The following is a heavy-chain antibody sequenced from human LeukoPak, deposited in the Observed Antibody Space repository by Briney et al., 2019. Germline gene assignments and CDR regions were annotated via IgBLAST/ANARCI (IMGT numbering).Heavy chain of an antibody. D-gene: IGHD2-21*02. J-gene: IGHJ2*01. CDR1: GGSLSTYF. V-gene: IGHV4-59*08. CDR3: ARQGTAKYWYFDL. CDR2: IYNSGST. Sequence: PSETLSLTCAVSGGSLSTYFWSWIRQPPGKGLEWIGYIYNSGSTNYNPSLKSRVTISVDTSKNQFSLKLTSVTAADTAVYYCARQGTAKYWYFDLWGRGTLVTVSS.